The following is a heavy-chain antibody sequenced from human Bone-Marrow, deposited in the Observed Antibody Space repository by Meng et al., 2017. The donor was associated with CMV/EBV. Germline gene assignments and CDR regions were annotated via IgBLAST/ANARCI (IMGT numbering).Heavy chain of an antibody. V-gene: IGHV1-2*02. CDR2: INPNSGGT. CDR3: ASLNEVVPAAGYYLYYYGIDV. D-gene: IGHD2-2*01. CDR1: GYTFTGYY. J-gene: IGHJ6*02. Sequence: ASVKVSCKASGYTFTGYYMHWVRQAPGQGLEWMGWINPNSGGTNYAQKFQGRVTMTRDTSISTAYMELSRLRSDDTAVYYCASLNEVVPAAGYYLYYYGIDVWGQGTTVTFSS.